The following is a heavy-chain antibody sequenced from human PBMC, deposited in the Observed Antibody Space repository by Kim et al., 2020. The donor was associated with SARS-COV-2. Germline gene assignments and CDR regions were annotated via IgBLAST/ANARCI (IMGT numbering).Heavy chain of an antibody. D-gene: IGHD1-26*01. Sequence: GGSLRLSCAASGFTFSSYGMHWVRQAPGKGLEWVAVIWYDRSNKYYADSVKGRFTISRDNSKNTLYLQMNSLRAEDTAVYYCARDLLVGATSYGMDVWGQWTTVTVSS. CDR2: IWYDRSNK. J-gene: IGHJ6*02. CDR1: GFTFSSYG. V-gene: IGHV3-33*01. CDR3: ARDLLVGATSYGMDV.